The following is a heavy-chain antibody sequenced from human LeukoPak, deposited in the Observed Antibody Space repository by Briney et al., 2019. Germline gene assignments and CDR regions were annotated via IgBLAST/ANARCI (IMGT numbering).Heavy chain of an antibody. J-gene: IGHJ4*02. CDR1: GGSISSSYYY. V-gene: IGHV4-39*07. D-gene: IGHD5-18*01. CDR3: ARGHTAMVN. Sequence: SETLSLTCTVSGGSISSSYYYWGWIRQPPGKGLEWIGSIYSSGSTYYNPSLKSRVTISVDTSKNQFSLKLSSVTAADTAVYYCARGHTAMVNWGQGTLVTVSS. CDR2: IYSSGST.